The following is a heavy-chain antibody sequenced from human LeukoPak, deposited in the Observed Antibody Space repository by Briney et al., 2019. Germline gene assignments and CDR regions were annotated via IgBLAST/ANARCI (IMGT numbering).Heavy chain of an antibody. CDR2: IYYSGST. CDR1: GGSIRSSSYC. CDR3: ARQSCSSTSCPFDY. V-gene: IGHV4-39*01. Sequence: SETLSLTCTVSGGSIRSSSYCWGWIRQPPGKGLEWIGSIYYSGSTYYNPSLKSRVTISVDTSKKQFSLKLSSVTAADTAVYYCARQSCSSTSCPFDYWGQGTLVTVSS. D-gene: IGHD2-2*01. J-gene: IGHJ4*02.